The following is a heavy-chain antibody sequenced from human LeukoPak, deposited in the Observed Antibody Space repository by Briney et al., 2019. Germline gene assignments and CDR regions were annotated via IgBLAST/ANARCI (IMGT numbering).Heavy chain of an antibody. V-gene: IGHV3-20*04. D-gene: IGHD6-6*01. Sequence: GGSLRLSCAASGFTFDDYGMSWVRQAPGKGLEWVSGINWNGGSTGYADSVKGRFTISRDNAKNSLYLQMNSLRAEDTAVYYCAREGEQLVDYYFDYWGQGTLVTVSS. CDR3: AREGEQLVDYYFDY. J-gene: IGHJ4*02. CDR2: INWNGGST. CDR1: GFTFDDYG.